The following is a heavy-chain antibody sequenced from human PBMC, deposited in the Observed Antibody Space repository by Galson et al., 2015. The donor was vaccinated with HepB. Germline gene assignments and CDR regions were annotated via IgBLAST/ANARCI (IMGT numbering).Heavy chain of an antibody. V-gene: IGHV3-30-3*01. J-gene: IGHJ4*02. CDR2: IYYDASET. D-gene: IGHD6-13*01. Sequence: SERLSCAASGFTFSSYAMHWVRQAPGKGLEWVALIYYDASETYYADFVKGRFTISRDNARNSLYLQMNSLRAEDTAVYYCARGRSHAYWGQGTLVTVSS. CDR1: GFTFSSYA. CDR3: ARGRSHAY.